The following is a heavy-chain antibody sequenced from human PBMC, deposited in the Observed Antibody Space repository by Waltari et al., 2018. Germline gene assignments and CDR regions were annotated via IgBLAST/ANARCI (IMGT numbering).Heavy chain of an antibody. Sequence: EVQLVDSGGGLVQPGGSLILSGAASGCTFSSNWMSWVGQAPGRGLEWLANIKPDGSQQYYVDSVRGRFSISRDNAKNSLYLQLNSLRAEDTAIYYCARDFNWGWDFWGQGTLVTVSS. CDR3: ARDFNWGWDF. D-gene: IGHD7-27*01. CDR1: GCTFSSNW. V-gene: IGHV3-7*03. J-gene: IGHJ4*02. CDR2: IKPDGSQQ.